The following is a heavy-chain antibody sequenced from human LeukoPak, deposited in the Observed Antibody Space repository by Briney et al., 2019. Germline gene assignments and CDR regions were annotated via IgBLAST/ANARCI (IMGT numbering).Heavy chain of an antibody. Sequence: SETLSLTCTVSGGSISSGSYYWSWIRQPAGKGLEWIGRIYTSGSTNYNPSLKSRVTMSVDTSRNQFSLKLSSVTAADTAVYYCARGPTTVTRAFDYWGQGTLVTVSS. CDR2: IYTSGST. CDR3: ARGPTTVTRAFDY. CDR1: GGSISSGSYY. D-gene: IGHD4-17*01. J-gene: IGHJ4*02. V-gene: IGHV4-61*02.